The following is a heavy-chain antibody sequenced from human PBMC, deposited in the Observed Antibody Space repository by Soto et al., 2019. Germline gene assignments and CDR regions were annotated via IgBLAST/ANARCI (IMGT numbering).Heavy chain of an antibody. D-gene: IGHD3-10*01. V-gene: IGHV1-2*02. CDR2: IHPNSGGT. CDR3: ARRIIMIRGVGTDV. CDR1: GYIFTGYY. J-gene: IGHJ6*02. Sequence: QVQLVQSGAEVKKPGASVKVSCKASGYIFTGYYLHWVRQAPGQGLEWMGWIHPNSGGTNYAQKFQGRVTMTRDTSISTAYMELSRLRSDDTAIYYCARRIIMIRGVGTDVWGQGTKVTVSS.